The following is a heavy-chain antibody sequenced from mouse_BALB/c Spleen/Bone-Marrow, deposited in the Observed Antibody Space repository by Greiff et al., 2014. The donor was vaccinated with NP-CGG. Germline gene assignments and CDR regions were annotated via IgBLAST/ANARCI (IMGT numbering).Heavy chain of an antibody. D-gene: IGHD1-1*01. CDR3: ARGITTVVPYAMDY. CDR1: GYTLTSYV. V-gene: IGHV1-14*01. CDR2: INPYNDGT. Sequence: EVKLLESGPELVKPGASVKMSCKASGYTLTSYVMHWVKQKPGQGLEWIGYINPYNDGTKYNEKFKGKATLTSDKSSSTAYMELSSLTSEDSAVYYCARGITTVVPYAMDYWGQGTSVTVSS. J-gene: IGHJ4*01.